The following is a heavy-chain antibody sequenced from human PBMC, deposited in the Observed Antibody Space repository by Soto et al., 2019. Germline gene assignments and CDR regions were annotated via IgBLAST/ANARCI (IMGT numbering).Heavy chain of an antibody. D-gene: IGHD3-3*01. J-gene: IGHJ6*03. CDR2: IKQDGNDL. Sequence: EVQLVESGGGLVQPGGSLRLSCAASGFTFSSYWMSWVRQAPEKGLEWVANIKQDGNDLYFVDSVKGRFTIARDNAKNSLYLHVSSLRAEDTGVYYCARAIFGVVTQSSYMDVWGKGTTVTVSS. V-gene: IGHV3-7*04. CDR3: ARAIFGVVTQSSYMDV. CDR1: GFTFSSYW.